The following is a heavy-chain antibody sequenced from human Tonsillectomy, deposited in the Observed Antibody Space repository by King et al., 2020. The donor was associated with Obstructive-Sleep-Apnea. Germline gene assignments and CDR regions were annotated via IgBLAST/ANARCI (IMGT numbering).Heavy chain of an antibody. D-gene: IGHD3-22*01. CDR3: ARGSYDSRIDDAFDI. CDR1: GFTFSSYW. CDR2: VNQDGSEK. Sequence: VQLVESGGGLVQPGGSLRLSCAASGFTFSSYWMSWVRQAPGKGLEWVASVNQDGSEKYYVDSVKGRISISRDNAKNSLYLEMNSLRAEDTAVYYCARGSYDSRIDDAFDIWGQGTMVTVSS. V-gene: IGHV3-7*01. J-gene: IGHJ3*02.